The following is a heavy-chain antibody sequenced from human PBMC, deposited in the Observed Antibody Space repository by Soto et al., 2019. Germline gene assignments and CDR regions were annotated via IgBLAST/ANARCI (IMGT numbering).Heavy chain of an antibody. D-gene: IGHD5-12*01. CDR3: ARDQRYSGNAYRIGDYGMDV. Sequence: GASVKVSCKASGYTFTGYYMHWVRQAPGQGLEWMGWINPNSGGTNYAQKFQGWVTMTRDTSISTAYMELSRLRSDDTAVYYCARDQRYSGNAYRIGDYGMDVWGQGTTVTVSS. CDR2: INPNSGGT. CDR1: GYTFTGYY. V-gene: IGHV1-2*04. J-gene: IGHJ6*02.